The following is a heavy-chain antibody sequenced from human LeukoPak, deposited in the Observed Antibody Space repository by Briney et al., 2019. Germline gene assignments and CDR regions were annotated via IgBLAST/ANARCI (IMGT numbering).Heavy chain of an antibody. J-gene: IGHJ4*02. Sequence: GGSLRLSCAASGFTFSNYAMSWVRQAPGKGLEWVSGVSAGGDKTDYAESVKGRFTISRDNSKNTVYMQMTSVTAEDTARYYCAKKRAPVAGTNYFDYWGRGTLVTVSS. CDR3: AKKRAPVAGTNYFDY. CDR1: GFTFSNYA. V-gene: IGHV3-23*01. D-gene: IGHD6-19*01. CDR2: VSAGGDKT.